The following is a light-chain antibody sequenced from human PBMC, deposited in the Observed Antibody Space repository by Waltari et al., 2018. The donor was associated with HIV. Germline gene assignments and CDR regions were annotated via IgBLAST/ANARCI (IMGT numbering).Light chain of an antibody. J-gene: IGLJ2*01. Sequence: SYELTQPPSVSVSPGQTASITCSGDKLGDTYASWYQQKPGQSPVMVIYQDSERPSGIPERFSGSNSGNTATLTISGTQAMDEADYYCQAWDNSTAVFGGGTKLTVL. CDR2: QDS. CDR3: QAWDNSTAV. CDR1: KLGDTY. V-gene: IGLV3-1*01.